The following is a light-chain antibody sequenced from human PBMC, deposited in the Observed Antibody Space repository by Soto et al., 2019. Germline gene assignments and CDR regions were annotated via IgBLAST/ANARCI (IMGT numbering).Light chain of an antibody. V-gene: IGKV1-39*01. CDR3: QQSYSTPPGT. Sequence: DIQMTQSPSSLSASVGDRVTITCRASQSISNYLSWYQQKLGKAPNLLIFDASSLQSGVPSRFSGSGSVTDFTLTISSLQPEDFATYYCQQSYSTPPGTFGQWTKLEIK. CDR2: DAS. CDR1: QSISNY. J-gene: IGKJ2*01.